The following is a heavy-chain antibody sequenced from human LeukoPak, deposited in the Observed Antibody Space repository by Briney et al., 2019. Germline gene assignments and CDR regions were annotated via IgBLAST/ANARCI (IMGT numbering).Heavy chain of an antibody. Sequence: PGGSLRLSCAASGFTFSSYGMHWVRQAPGKGLEWVAVISYDGSNKYYADSVKGRFTISRDNSKNTLYLQMNSLRAEDTAVYYCAKDLHGYYYGSGSAFDYWGQGTLVTVSS. J-gene: IGHJ4*02. CDR2: ISYDGSNK. V-gene: IGHV3-30*18. CDR1: GFTFSSYG. D-gene: IGHD3-10*01. CDR3: AKDLHGYYYGSGSAFDY.